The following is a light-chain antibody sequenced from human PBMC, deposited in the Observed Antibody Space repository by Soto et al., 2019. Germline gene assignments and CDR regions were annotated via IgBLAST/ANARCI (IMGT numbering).Light chain of an antibody. CDR3: QSYDASTPVV. J-gene: IGLJ2*01. V-gene: IGLV6-57*04. CDR2: EDR. Sequence: NFMLTQPHSVSESPGKTLTISCTRSSGNIASSSVQWYQQRPGSAPTTVIYEDRQRPSGVSDRFSGSINASSNSASLTISGLKTEDEADYFCQSYDASTPVVFGGGTQLTVL. CDR1: SGNIASSS.